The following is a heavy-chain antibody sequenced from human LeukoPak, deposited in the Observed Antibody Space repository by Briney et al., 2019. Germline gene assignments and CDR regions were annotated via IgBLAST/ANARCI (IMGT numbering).Heavy chain of an antibody. J-gene: IGHJ6*03. CDR2: ITSAGGYT. CDR3: ATSGGFVLPNAITGNWYMDV. V-gene: IGHV3-21*03. D-gene: IGHD2-2*01. Sequence: GGSLRLSCGASGFSFSDYSMNWVRQAPGKGLAWVASITSAGGYTYYADSVKGRFTISRDDAQNSLFLQMDSLRPEDTAVYFCATSGGFVLPNAITGNWYMDVWGRGTTVTISS. CDR1: GFSFSDYS.